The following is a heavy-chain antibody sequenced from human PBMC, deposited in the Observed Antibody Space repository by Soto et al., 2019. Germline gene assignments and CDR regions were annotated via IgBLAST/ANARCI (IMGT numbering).Heavy chain of an antibody. CDR3: TRPQGYSYGAYYLDF. CDR2: TRHRSDSYRT. J-gene: IGHJ4*02. D-gene: IGHD5-18*01. Sequence: EVKLVESGGGLVQPGGSLRLSCAVSGFSFNDHYIDWVRQPPGKGLEWVGRTRHRSDSYRTEYATSVKGRFTISRVESDNSVLLQMNSLRPDDTAVYFCTRPQGYSYGAYYLDFWGQGNLVTVSS. V-gene: IGHV3-72*01. CDR1: GFSFNDHY.